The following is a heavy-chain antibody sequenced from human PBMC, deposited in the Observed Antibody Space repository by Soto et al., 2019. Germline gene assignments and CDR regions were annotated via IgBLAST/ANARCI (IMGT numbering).Heavy chain of an antibody. CDR3: ARSIGGVTALDY. D-gene: IGHD2-21*02. CDR2: IDPGYGNK. CDR1: GYTFTSYA. V-gene: IGHV1-3*05. J-gene: IGHJ4*02. Sequence: QVQLVQSGAEEKKPGASVKVSCKASGYTFTSYAMHWVRQAPGQGLEWMGWIDPGYGNKQYAQKYRGSVTITRDTSASTAYMELSSLRSEDTAVYYCARSIGGVTALDYWGQGTLVTVSS.